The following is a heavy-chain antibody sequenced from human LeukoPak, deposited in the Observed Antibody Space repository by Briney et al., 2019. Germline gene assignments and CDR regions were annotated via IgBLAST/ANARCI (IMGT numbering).Heavy chain of an antibody. J-gene: IGHJ6*02. CDR3: ARGALRYFDWLPRIYYYYYGMDV. CDR1: GYTFTSYD. D-gene: IGHD3-9*01. CDR2: INPNSGNT. Sequence: EASVKVSCKASGYTFTSYDINWVRQATGQGLEWMGWINPNSGNTGYAQTFQGRVTMTRNTSISTAYMELSSLRSEDTAVYYCARGALRYFDWLPRIYYYYYGMDVWGQGTTVTVSS. V-gene: IGHV1-8*01.